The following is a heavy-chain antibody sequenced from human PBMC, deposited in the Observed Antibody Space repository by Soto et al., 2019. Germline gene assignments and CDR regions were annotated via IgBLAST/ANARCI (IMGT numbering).Heavy chain of an antibody. CDR1: GFTFSDYT. J-gene: IGHJ6*02. D-gene: IGHD5-18*01. V-gene: IGHV3-30-3*01. CDR3: AREGTKDSFYYYGLDV. CDR2: ISKDGTKK. Sequence: GGSLRLSCEASGFTFSDYTLYWVRLAPGKGLEWLAGISKDGTKKDYADSVKGLFTISRDNFRNTFYPQMDSLRSEDTALYYCAREGTKDSFYYYGLDVWGPGTTVTVSS.